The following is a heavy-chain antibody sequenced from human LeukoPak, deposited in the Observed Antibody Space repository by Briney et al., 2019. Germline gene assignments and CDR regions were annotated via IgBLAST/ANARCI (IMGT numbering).Heavy chain of an antibody. CDR2: ISAYNGNT. D-gene: IGHD6-13*01. CDR3: ARETGYSSSWYWDNYYYYMDV. Sequence: GASVKVSCKASGYTFTSYGISWVRQAPGQGLEWMGWISAYNGNTNYAQKLQARVTMTTDTSTSTAYMELRSLRSDDTAVYYCARETGYSSSWYWDNYYYYMDVWGKGTTVTVSS. J-gene: IGHJ6*03. CDR1: GYTFTSYG. V-gene: IGHV1-18*01.